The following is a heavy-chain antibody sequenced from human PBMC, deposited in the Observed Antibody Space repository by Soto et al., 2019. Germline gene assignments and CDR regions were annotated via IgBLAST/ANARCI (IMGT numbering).Heavy chain of an antibody. Sequence: SLRLSCAASGFTFSSYAMHWVRQAPGKGLEWVAVISYDGSNKHYADSVKGRFTISRDNSKNTLYLQMNSLRAEDTAVYYCARDSGRYLYYYYYGMDVWGQGTTVTAP. CDR2: ISYDGSNK. CDR3: ARDSGRYLYYYYYGMDV. J-gene: IGHJ6*02. CDR1: GFTFSSYA. V-gene: IGHV3-30-3*01. D-gene: IGHD3-10*01.